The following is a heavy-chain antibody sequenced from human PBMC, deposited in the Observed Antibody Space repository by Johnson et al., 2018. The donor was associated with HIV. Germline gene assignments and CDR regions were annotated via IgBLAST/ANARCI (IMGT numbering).Heavy chain of an antibody. CDR3: ARGVGSGWYFEIGDDAFDI. J-gene: IGHJ3*02. CDR2: IYTGDST. Sequence: EVQLVESGGGLIQPGGSLRLSCEASGFTVSASSMIWVRQAPGEGLKWVSLIYTGDSTSYADSVKGRFPISTDNSKTTRYLQMNSLRAEDTAVYYCARGVGSGWYFEIGDDAFDIWGQGTMVTVSS. V-gene: IGHV3-53*01. D-gene: IGHD6-19*01. CDR1: GFTVSASS.